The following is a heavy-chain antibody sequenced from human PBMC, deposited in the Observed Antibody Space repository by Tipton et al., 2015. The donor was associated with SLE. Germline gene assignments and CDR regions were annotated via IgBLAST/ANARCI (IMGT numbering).Heavy chain of an antibody. D-gene: IGHD6-13*01. CDR1: GGSITSTTYW. CDR2: ILYAGGTT. CDR3: ARSKDGAADY. V-gene: IGHV4-39*01. J-gene: IGHJ4*02. Sequence: LRLSCTVSGGSITSTTYWWGWIRPPPGKNLEWIGSILYAGGTTYYNPSLKSRVAIDIDASNNQFSVGLTSVTAADTAIYYCARSKDGAADYWGRGTLVTVSS.